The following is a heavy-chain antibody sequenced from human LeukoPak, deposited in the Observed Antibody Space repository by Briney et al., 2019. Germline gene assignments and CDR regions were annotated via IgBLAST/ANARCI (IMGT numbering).Heavy chain of an antibody. V-gene: IGHV3-23*01. CDR3: AIDRYSSGWYTFDY. CDR2: IRSNGDTT. D-gene: IGHD6-19*01. Sequence: GGSLRLSCTASGFTFSSLAMTWVRQAPGKGLEWVSTIRSNGDTTYNADSVKGRFTISRDNAKNSLDLQMNSLRAEDTAVYYCAIDRYSSGWYTFDYWGQGTLVTVSS. CDR1: GFTFSSLA. J-gene: IGHJ4*02.